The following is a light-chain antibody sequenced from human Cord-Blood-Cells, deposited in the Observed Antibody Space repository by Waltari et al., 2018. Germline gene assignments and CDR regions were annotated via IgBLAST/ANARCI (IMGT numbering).Light chain of an antibody. CDR2: GSS. J-gene: IGKJ2*01. CDR1: QSVSSSY. CDR3: QQYGISPLPPIRYT. Sequence: IVLTQSPGTLSLSPGERATLSCRASQSVSSSYLAWYQQKPGQAPRLLIYGSSSRATGIPDRFWGSGCATDFTVAISRLVPEDFAVYYCQQYGISPLPPIRYTFGQGTKLEIK. V-gene: IGKV3-20*01.